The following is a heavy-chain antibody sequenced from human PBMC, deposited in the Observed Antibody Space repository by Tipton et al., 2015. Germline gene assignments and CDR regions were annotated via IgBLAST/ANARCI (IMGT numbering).Heavy chain of an antibody. Sequence: TLSLTCSVSSDSISKYYWSWIRQPPGKELEWIGYIQYSGSTNYNPSLKSRVTMSRDTSKNQFSLKVSSVTAADTAVYYCARARGCHGGLFDSWGQGILVTVSS. CDR3: ARARGCHGGLFDS. J-gene: IGHJ4*02. CDR1: SDSISKYY. D-gene: IGHD4-23*01. V-gene: IGHV4-59*08. CDR2: IQYSGST.